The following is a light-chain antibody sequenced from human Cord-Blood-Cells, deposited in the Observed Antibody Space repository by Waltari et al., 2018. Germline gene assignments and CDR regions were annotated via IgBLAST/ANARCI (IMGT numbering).Light chain of an antibody. J-gene: IGLJ2*01. Sequence: QSALTQPASVSGSPGQSITISCTGTSSDVGSYNLFSWYQQHPGKAPKLMFYEGSKRPSGVSNRFSGSKSGNTASLTISGLQAEDEADYYCCSYAGSSTVVFGGGTKLTVL. CDR3: CSYAGSSTVV. CDR1: SSDVGSYNL. CDR2: EGS. V-gene: IGLV2-23*01.